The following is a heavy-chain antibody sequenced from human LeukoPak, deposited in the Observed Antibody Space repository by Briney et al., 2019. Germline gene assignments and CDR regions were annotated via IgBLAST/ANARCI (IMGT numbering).Heavy chain of an antibody. J-gene: IGHJ6*03. V-gene: IGHV4-34*01. D-gene: IGHD6-6*01. Sequence: SETLSLTCAVYGGSLSGYYWSWIHQPPGKGLEWIGEINHSGSTNYNPSLKSRVTISVDTSKNQFSLKLSSVTAADTAVYYCARGGRIAARTYYYYMDVWGKGTTVTVSS. CDR3: ARGGRIAARTYYYYMDV. CDR1: GGSLSGYY. CDR2: INHSGST.